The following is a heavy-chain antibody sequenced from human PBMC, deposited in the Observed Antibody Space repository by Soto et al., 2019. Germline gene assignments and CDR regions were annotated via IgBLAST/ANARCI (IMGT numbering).Heavy chain of an antibody. CDR3: ASYSSSSVHYYYGMDV. Sequence: PGGSLRLSCAASGFTFSSYAMGWVRQAPGKGLEWVSAISGSGGSTYYADSVKGRFTLSRENSKNTLSLKMHSLRAEDTAVYSCASYSSSSVHYYYGMDVWGQGTTVTVSS. J-gene: IGHJ6*02. V-gene: IGHV3-23*01. D-gene: IGHD6-6*01. CDR2: ISGSGGST. CDR1: GFTFSSYA.